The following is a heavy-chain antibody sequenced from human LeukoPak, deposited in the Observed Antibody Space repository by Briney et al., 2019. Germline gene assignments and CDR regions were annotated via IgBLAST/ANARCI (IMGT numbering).Heavy chain of an antibody. CDR2: ISGSGDST. CDR3: AKDKRMDV. CDR1: GFTFSSYV. Sequence: GGSLRLSCAASGFTFSSYVVGWVRQAPGKGLEWVSGISGSGDSTYYADFVKGRFTISRDNSKNALYLQMNSLRAEDTAVYYCAKDKRMDVWGLGTTVTVSS. J-gene: IGHJ6*02. V-gene: IGHV3-23*01.